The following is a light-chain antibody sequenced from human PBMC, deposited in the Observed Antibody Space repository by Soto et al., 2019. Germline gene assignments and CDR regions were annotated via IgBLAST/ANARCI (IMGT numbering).Light chain of an antibody. Sequence: QSALTQPASVSGSPGQSITISCTGTSSDVGGFNYVSWYQQHPGKAPKLMIYDVTNRPSGVSYRFSGSKSGNTASLTISGLQAEDEADYYCNSYTSSRNYVFGTGTKLTVL. CDR1: SSDVGGFNY. CDR3: NSYTSSRNYV. CDR2: DVT. V-gene: IGLV2-14*03. J-gene: IGLJ1*01.